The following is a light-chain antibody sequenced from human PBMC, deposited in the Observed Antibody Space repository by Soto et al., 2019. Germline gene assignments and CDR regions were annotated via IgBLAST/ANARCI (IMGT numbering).Light chain of an antibody. V-gene: IGKV1-12*02. CDR3: QQVNVYPST. CDR2: AAS. Sequence: TQMTQSPSSVSASVGDRVTITCRASQDISTWLAWYQQIPGKAPKLLIFAASNLQSRVPSRFSGSGSGTDFTLTISGLQPDDFATYYCQQVNVYPSTFGGGTKVDIK. CDR1: QDISTW. J-gene: IGKJ4*01.